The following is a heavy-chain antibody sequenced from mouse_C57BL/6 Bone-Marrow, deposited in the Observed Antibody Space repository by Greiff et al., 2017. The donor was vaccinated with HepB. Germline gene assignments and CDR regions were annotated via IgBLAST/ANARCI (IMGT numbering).Heavy chain of an antibody. Sequence: EVQLQQSGAELVRPGASVKLSCTASGFNIKDDYMHWVKQRPEQGLEWIGWIDPENGDTEYASKFQGKATITADTSSNPAYLQLSSLTSEDTAVYYCTTWFIYYELYGDDYWGQGTTLTVSS. CDR2: IDPENGDT. J-gene: IGHJ2*01. CDR3: TTWFIYYELYGDDY. D-gene: IGHD2-4*01. CDR1: GFNIKDDY. V-gene: IGHV14-4*01.